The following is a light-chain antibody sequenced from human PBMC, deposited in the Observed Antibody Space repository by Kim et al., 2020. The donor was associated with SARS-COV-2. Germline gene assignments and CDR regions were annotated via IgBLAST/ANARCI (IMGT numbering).Light chain of an antibody. J-gene: IGKJ2*01. CDR2: GAS. CDR3: QQYNNWQT. V-gene: IGKV3-15*01. CDR1: QSVSSN. Sequence: LSVSPGETATLSCRASQSVSSNLAWYQQKPGQAPRLLIDGASTRATGIPARFSGSGSGTEFTLTISSLQSEDFAVYYCQQYNNWQTFGQGTKLEI.